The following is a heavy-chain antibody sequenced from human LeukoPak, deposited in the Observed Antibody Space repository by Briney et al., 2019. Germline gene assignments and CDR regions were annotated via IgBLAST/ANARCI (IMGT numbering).Heavy chain of an antibody. CDR2: VDTEDGKT. CDR3: ATVAMLSTSFYFDH. D-gene: IGHD2-8*01. J-gene: IGHJ4*02. V-gene: IGHV1-69-2*01. CDR1: GYTFIHYH. Sequence: GATVKISCKASGYTFIHYHMHWVRQAPGKAPECMGRVDTEDGKTIYAERFRDRVTITADTSTDTVYLEVSSLRCDDTAVYFCATVAMLSTSFYFDHWGQGSLVTVSS.